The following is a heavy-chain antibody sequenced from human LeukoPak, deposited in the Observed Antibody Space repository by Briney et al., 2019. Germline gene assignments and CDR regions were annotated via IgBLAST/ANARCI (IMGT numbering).Heavy chain of an antibody. D-gene: IGHD3-10*01. V-gene: IGHV4-59*01. J-gene: IGHJ4*02. CDR2: LHYGGTT. CDR3: ARGLLYGSGSYYSSYFDY. CDR1: GASISDSY. Sequence: PSETLSLTCTVSGASISDSYWHWLRQPPGQKLGWIGNLHYGGTTNSNPSLKGRVATSQDTSKNQLFLRLTSVTAADTAVYYCARGLLYGSGSYYSSYFDYWGQGTLVTVSS.